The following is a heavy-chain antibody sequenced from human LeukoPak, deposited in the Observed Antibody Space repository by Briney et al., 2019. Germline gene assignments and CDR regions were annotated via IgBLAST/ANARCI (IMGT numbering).Heavy chain of an antibody. V-gene: IGHV3-7*05. CDR2: IKQDGREK. Sequence: GGSLRLSCAASGFTFSSYWMSWLRQGPGKGLEWVANIKQDGREKYYVDSVKGRFTIPRDNAKNSLYLQMNSLRAEDTAVYYCARDDRYTSWKWGQGTLVTVSS. J-gene: IGHJ4*02. CDR3: ARDDRYTSWK. D-gene: IGHD1-1*01. CDR1: GFTFSSYW.